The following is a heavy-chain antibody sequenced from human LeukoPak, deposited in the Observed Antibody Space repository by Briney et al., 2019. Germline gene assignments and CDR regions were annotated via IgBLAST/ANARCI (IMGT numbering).Heavy chain of an antibody. V-gene: IGHV1-46*01. CDR1: GYTFTSYY. CDR2: INPSGGST. Sequence: ASVKVSCKASGYTFTSYYMHWVRQAPGQGLEWMGIINPSGGSTSYAQKFQGRVTMTRNTSISTAYMELSSLRSEDTAVYYCARGPRFSYGSGSYPYFDYWGQGTLVTVSS. D-gene: IGHD3-10*01. CDR3: ARGPRFSYGSGSYPYFDY. J-gene: IGHJ4*02.